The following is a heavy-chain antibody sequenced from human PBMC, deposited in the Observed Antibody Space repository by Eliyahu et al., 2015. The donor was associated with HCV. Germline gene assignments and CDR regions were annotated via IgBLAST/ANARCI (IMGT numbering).Heavy chain of an antibody. CDR2: INHSGST. CDR3: ARGVVDTAMVIPVDYYYYGMDV. D-gene: IGHD5-18*01. Sequence: QVQLQQWGAGLLKPSETLSLTCAVYGGSFXGYYXXWIRQPPGKGLEWIGEINHSGSTNYNPSLKSRVTISVDTSKNQFSLKLSSVTAADTAVYYCARGVVDTAMVIPVDYYYYGMDVWGQGTTVTVSS. V-gene: IGHV4-34*01. CDR1: GGSFXGYY. J-gene: IGHJ6*02.